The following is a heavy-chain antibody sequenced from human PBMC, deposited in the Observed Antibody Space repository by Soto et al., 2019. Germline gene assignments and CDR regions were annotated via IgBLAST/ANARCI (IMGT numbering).Heavy chain of an antibody. V-gene: IGHV4-31*03. CDR1: GGSISSGGYY. Sequence: QVQLQESDPGLVKPSQTLSLTCTVSGGSISSGGYYWSWIRQHPGKGLEWIGYIYYSGSTYYNPSLKSRVTISVDTSKNQFSLKLSSVTAADTAVYYCARGHIVVVPELDYFDYWGQGTLVTVSS. D-gene: IGHD2-2*01. CDR2: IYYSGST. CDR3: ARGHIVVVPELDYFDY. J-gene: IGHJ4*02.